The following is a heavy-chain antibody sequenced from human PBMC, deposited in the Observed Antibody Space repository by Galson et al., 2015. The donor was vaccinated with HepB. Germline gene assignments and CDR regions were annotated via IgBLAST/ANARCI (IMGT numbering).Heavy chain of an antibody. Sequence: SLRLSCAASGFTFSDSWMHWVRQGPGRGLEWVSRVNNDGYATNYAGSVKGRFIISRDNARNTLYLQMNSLRVDDTAIYFCARDLGHTDSPTGWGRGTLVTVSS. D-gene: IGHD3-16*01. J-gene: IGHJ4*02. CDR2: VNNDGYAT. CDR1: GFTFSDSW. CDR3: ARDLGHTDSPTG. V-gene: IGHV3-74*01.